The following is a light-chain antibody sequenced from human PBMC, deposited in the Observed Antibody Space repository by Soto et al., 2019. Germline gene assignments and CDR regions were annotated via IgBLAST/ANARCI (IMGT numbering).Light chain of an antibody. V-gene: IGLV2-23*02. CDR2: GVT. CDR1: RSDIGSYNS. Sequence: QSALTQPAAVSGSPGQSITISCTGIRSDIGSYNSIAWYQQHPGKALRVMIFGVTKRPSGISNRFSGSKSGFTASLTISGVQAEYEADYFCFSYAGSSTWVFGGGTKLTVL. CDR3: FSYAGSSTWV. J-gene: IGLJ3*02.